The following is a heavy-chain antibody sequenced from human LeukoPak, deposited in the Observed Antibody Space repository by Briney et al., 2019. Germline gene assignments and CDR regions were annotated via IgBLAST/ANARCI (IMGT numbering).Heavy chain of an antibody. J-gene: IGHJ4*02. CDR1: GGSISSYY. Sequence: SETLSVTSAVPGGSISSYYWSWIRQPPGKGLEWIGYIYYSGSTNYNLSLKSRVTISVDSSKNQFSLKLSSVTAADTAVYYCARDQGHSTRFDYWGQGTLVTVSS. V-gene: IGHV4-59*01. D-gene: IGHD6-13*01. CDR2: IYYSGST. CDR3: ARDQGHSTRFDY.